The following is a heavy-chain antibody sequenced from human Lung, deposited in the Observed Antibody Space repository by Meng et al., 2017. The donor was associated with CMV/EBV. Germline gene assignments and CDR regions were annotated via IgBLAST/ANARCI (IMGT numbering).Heavy chain of an antibody. CDR2: MNPNSGNT. V-gene: IGHV1-8*01. Sequence: SGYTFTSYDINWVRQATGQGLEWMGWMNPNSGNTAYAPKFQGRLTMTRNTSINTAYMDLSSLRSEDTAIYYCTRGRGSTRKGNWFDPWGQGTLVTVSS. J-gene: IGHJ5*02. CDR1: GYTFTSYD. D-gene: IGHD3-10*01. CDR3: TRGRGSTRKGNWFDP.